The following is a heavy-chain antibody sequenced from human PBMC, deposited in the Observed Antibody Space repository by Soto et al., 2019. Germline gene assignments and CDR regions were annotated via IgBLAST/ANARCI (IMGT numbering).Heavy chain of an antibody. V-gene: IGHV1-69*01. CDR1: GGTFSSYA. Sequence: QVQLVQSGAEVKKPGSSVKVSCKASGGTFSSYAISWVRQAPGQGLEWMGGIIPIFGTANYAQKFQGRVTITADESTSTAFMELSSLRSEDTAVCYCASSTAMAMTPWLQDYWGQGTLVTVSS. D-gene: IGHD5-18*01. J-gene: IGHJ4*02. CDR2: IIPIFGTA. CDR3: ASSTAMAMTPWLQDY.